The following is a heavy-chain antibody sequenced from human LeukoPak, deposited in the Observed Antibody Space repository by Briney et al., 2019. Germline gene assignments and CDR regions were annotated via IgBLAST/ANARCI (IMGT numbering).Heavy chain of an antibody. D-gene: IGHD2-2*01. Sequence: ASVKVSCKASGYTFTGYYMHWVRQAPGQGLEWMGWINPNSGGTNYAQKFQGRVTMTSDASISTAYMELSRLRSDDTAVYYCARDLTPGHASWFDPWGQGTLVTVSS. CDR1: GYTFTGYY. J-gene: IGHJ5*02. CDR3: ARDLTPGHASWFDP. CDR2: INPNSGGT. V-gene: IGHV1-2*02.